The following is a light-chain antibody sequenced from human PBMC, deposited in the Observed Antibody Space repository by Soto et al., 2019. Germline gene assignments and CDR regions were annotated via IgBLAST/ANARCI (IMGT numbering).Light chain of an antibody. CDR2: EVN. Sequence: QSALTQPASVSGSPGQSITISCTGTSSDVGAYNFVSWYQQYPGKAPKVMIYEVNNRPSGVSNRFSGSKSGNTASLTISGLQAEDEADYYCSSFTRSSTYVFGSGTKPTVL. CDR3: SSFTRSSTYV. CDR1: SSDVGAYNF. V-gene: IGLV2-14*01. J-gene: IGLJ1*01.